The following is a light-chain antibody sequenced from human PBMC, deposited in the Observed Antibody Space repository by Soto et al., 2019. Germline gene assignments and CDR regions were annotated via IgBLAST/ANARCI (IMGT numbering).Light chain of an antibody. J-gene: IGKJ1*01. CDR1: QVIGNPY. V-gene: IGKV1-17*01. Sequence: IQMAQSPSSLSASVGDRVTVTCRASQVIGNPYIGWYQQRVGRPPKRLIYKASTLKSGVPSRFSGSGSGTDFTLTISCLQSEDFATYYCQQYYSFPPTFGQGSKVDIK. CDR3: QQYYSFPPT. CDR2: KAS.